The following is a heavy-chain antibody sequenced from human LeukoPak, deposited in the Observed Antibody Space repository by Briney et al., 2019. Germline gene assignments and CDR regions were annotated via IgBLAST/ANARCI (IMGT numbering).Heavy chain of an antibody. CDR2: IYYSGST. CDR3: ARPVDSYFDY. J-gene: IGHJ4*02. Sequence: SETLSLTCTVSGGSISSSSYYWGWIRQPPGKGLGWIGSIYYSGSTYYNPSLKSRVTISVDTSKNQFSLKLSSVTAADTAVYYCARPVDSYFDYWGQGTLVTVSS. D-gene: IGHD3/OR15-3a*01. V-gene: IGHV4-39*01. CDR1: GGSISSSSYY.